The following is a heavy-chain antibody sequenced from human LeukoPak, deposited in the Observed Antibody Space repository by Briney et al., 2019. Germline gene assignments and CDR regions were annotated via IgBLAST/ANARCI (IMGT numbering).Heavy chain of an antibody. V-gene: IGHV4-4*07. J-gene: IGHJ3*02. Sequence: SETLSLTCTVSGGSISSYYWSWIRQPAGKGLEWIGRIYTSGSTNYNPSLKSRVTMSVDTSKNQFSLKLSSVTAADTAVYYCARGIEMTTLDAFDIWGQGTMVTVSS. CDR2: IYTSGST. CDR3: ARGIEMTTLDAFDI. CDR1: GGSISSYY. D-gene: IGHD5-24*01.